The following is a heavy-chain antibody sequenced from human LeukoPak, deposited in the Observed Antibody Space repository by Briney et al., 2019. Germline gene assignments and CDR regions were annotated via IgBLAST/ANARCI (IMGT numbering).Heavy chain of an antibody. CDR2: ISSSSYHI. J-gene: IGHJ4*02. CDR3: ARGTSCPDY. D-gene: IGHD2-2*01. CDR1: GFTFSSFG. V-gene: IGHV3-21*03. Sequence: GGSLRLSCAASGFTFSSFGMSWVRQAPGKGLEWVSSISSSSYHIYYADSVKGRFTISRHDAKNSLYLQMNSLRAEDTAVYYCARGTSCPDYWGQGTLVTVSS.